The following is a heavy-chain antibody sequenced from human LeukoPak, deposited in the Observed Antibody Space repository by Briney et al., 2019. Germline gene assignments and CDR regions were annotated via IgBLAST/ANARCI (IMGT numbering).Heavy chain of an antibody. J-gene: IGHJ5*02. V-gene: IGHV4-59*01. D-gene: IGHD3-3*01. Sequence: PSETLSLTCTVSGGSISSYYWSWIRQPPGKGLEWIGYIYYSGSTNYKPSLKSRVTISVDTSKNQFSLKLSSVTAADTAVYYCARVRPDFWSAYYSIDPWGQGTLVTVSS. CDR2: IYYSGST. CDR3: ARVRPDFWSAYYSIDP. CDR1: GGSISSYY.